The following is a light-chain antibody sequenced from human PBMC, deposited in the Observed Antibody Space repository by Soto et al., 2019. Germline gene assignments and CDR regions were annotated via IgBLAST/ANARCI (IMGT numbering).Light chain of an antibody. Sequence: QLVLTQSPSASASLGASIKITCTLTSELKRYAIAWHQQQPGKGPRYLMRIQSDGSHSKGDGIPDRFSGSSSGAERYLTISSLQSEDEADYYCATWDDSLNGLYVFGPGTKLTVL. CDR2: IQSDGSH. J-gene: IGLJ1*01. CDR3: ATWDDSLNGLYV. CDR1: SELKRYA. V-gene: IGLV4-69*01.